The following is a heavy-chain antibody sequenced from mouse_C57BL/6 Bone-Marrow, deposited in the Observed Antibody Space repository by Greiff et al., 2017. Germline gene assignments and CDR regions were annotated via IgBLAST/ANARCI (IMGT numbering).Heavy chain of an antibody. J-gene: IGHJ3*01. V-gene: IGHV10-1*01. CDR2: IRSKSNNYAT. Sequence: EVMLVESGGGLVQPKGSLKLSCAASGFSFNTYAMNWVRQAPGKGLEWVARIRSKSNNYATYYADSVKDRFTISRDDSESMLYLQMNNLKTEDTAMYYCVRGDSSGSAWFADWGQGTLVTVSA. CDR1: GFSFNTYA. CDR3: VRGDSSGSAWFAD. D-gene: IGHD3-2*02.